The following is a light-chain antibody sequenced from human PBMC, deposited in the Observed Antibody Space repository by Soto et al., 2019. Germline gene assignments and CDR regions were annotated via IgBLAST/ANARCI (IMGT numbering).Light chain of an antibody. CDR3: QQYNNWPRHT. V-gene: IGKV3-15*01. CDR1: QSVSSN. CDR2: GAS. Sequence: IVTTQSPATLSVSPGARATLSCRARQSVSSNLAWYQQNPAQAPRLTSYGASTRGTVIPARFSGSGSETEFTLTISSLQSEDFAVCYCQQYNNWPRHTFGQGTKLEIK. J-gene: IGKJ2*01.